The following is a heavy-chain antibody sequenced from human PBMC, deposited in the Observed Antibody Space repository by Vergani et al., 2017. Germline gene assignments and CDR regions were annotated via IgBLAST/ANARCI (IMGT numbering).Heavy chain of an antibody. CDR1: GFTVSSNY. CDR3: ARVKGVVGATAFDY. D-gene: IGHD1-26*01. Sequence: EVQLVESGGGLIQPGGSLRLSCAASGFTVSSNYMSWVRQAPGKGLEWVSVIYSGGSTYYADSVKGRFTISRDNSKNTLYLQMNSLRAEDTDVYYCARVKGVVGATAFDYWGQGTLVTVSS. CDR2: IYSGGST. V-gene: IGHV3-53*01. J-gene: IGHJ4*02.